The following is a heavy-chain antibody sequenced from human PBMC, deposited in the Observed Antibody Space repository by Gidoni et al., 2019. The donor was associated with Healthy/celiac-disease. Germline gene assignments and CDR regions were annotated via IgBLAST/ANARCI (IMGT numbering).Heavy chain of an antibody. D-gene: IGHD4-17*01. CDR3: ARGLGHYGYA. CDR2: IYHSGNT. Sequence: VHLLDSAPGLVNPSGTLSLSSAVSGGSISSTDWWTWARQPLGKGLEWIGDIYHSGNTNYNPSLKSRVTISVDKSKNQFSLRLTSVTAADTAMYYCARGLGHYGYAWGQGTLVTVSS. V-gene: IGHV4-4*02. CDR1: GGSISSTDW. J-gene: IGHJ5*02.